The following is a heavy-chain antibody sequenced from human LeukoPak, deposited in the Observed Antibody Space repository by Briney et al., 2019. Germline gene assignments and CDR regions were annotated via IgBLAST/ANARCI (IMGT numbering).Heavy chain of an antibody. CDR2: ISYDGSNK. J-gene: IGHJ6*02. D-gene: IGHD4-17*01. CDR3: AKSPSTVTTSSMDV. CDR1: GFTFSSYG. Sequence: PGGSLRLSCAASGFTFSSYGMHWVRQAPGKGLEWAAVISYDGSNKYYADSAKGRFTISRDNSKNTLYLQMNSLRAEDTAVYYCAKSPSTVTTSSMDVWGQGTTVTVSS. V-gene: IGHV3-30*18.